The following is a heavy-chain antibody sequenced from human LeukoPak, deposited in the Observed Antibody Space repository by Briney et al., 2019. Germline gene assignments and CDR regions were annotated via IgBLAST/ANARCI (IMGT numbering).Heavy chain of an antibody. J-gene: IGHJ6*02. CDR1: GFTFSSYG. CDR2: ISYDGSNK. Sequence: GRSLRLSCAASGFTFSSYGMHWVRQAPGKGLEWVAVISYDGSNKYYADSVKGRFTISRDNSKNTLYLQMNSLRAEDTAVYYCAKLTGTVDYGMDVWGQGTTVTVSS. CDR3: AKLTGTVDYGMDV. D-gene: IGHD4-23*01. V-gene: IGHV3-30*18.